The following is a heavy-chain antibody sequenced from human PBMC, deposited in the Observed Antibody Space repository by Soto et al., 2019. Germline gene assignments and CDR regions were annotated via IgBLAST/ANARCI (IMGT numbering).Heavy chain of an antibody. CDR2: ISYDGSNK. CDR1: GFTFSSYD. V-gene: IGHV3-30*18. D-gene: IGHD5-12*01. J-gene: IGHJ6*02. CDR3: AKDRGGYSGYDYILGVGDYYYYGMDV. Sequence: QVQLVESGGGVVQPGRSLRLSCAASGFTFSSYDMHWVRQAPGKGLEWVAVISYDGSNKYYADSVKGRFTISRDNSKNTLYLQMNSLRAEDTAVYYCAKDRGGYSGYDYILGVGDYYYYGMDVWGQGTTVTVSS.